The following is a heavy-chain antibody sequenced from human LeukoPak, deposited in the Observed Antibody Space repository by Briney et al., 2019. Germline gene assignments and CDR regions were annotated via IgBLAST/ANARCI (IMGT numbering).Heavy chain of an antibody. Sequence: ASVKVSCTASGGTFSSYAISWVRQAPGQGLEWMGGIIPIFGTANYAQKFQGRVTITADESTSTAYMELSSLRSEDTAVYYCARRRHGSGSYYFSFDYWGQGTLVTVSS. CDR3: ARRRHGSGSYYFSFDY. CDR1: GGTFSSYA. V-gene: IGHV1-69*13. J-gene: IGHJ4*02. D-gene: IGHD3-10*01. CDR2: IIPIFGTA.